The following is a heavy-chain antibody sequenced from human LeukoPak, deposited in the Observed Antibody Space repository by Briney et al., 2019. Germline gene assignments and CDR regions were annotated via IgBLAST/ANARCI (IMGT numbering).Heavy chain of an antibody. J-gene: IGHJ5*02. V-gene: IGHV3-30*02. Sequence: PGGSLRLSCAASGFIFSSYGMHWVRQAPGKGLEWVAFIRYDGSNKYYADSVKGRFTISRDNSKNTLYLQMNSLRAEDTAVYYCAKDFEMATITPDIFDPWGQGTLVTVSS. CDR2: IRYDGSNK. CDR1: GFIFSSYG. CDR3: AKDFEMATITPDIFDP. D-gene: IGHD5-24*01.